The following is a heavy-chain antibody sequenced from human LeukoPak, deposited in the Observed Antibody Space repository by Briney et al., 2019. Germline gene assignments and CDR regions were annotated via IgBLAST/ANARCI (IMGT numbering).Heavy chain of an antibody. CDR3: ARSYGSGSYSYYFDY. D-gene: IGHD3-10*01. J-gene: IGHJ4*02. Sequence: TLSLTCAVSGCSISSGGYSWSWIRQPPGKGLEWIGYIYHSGSTYYNPSLKSRVTISVDRSKNQFSLKLSSVTAADTAVYYCARSYGSGSYSYYFDYWGQGTLVTVSS. V-gene: IGHV4-30-2*01. CDR1: GCSISSGGYS. CDR2: IYHSGST.